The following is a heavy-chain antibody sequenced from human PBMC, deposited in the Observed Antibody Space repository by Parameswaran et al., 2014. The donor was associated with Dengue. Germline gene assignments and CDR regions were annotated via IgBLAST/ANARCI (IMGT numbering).Heavy chain of an antibody. CDR2: IYPGDSDT. CDR3: ARQGTSGDY. V-gene: IGHV5-51*01. J-gene: IGHJ4*02. Sequence: VRQMPGKGLEWMGIIYPGDSDTRYSPSFRGQVTISADKSISTVYLQWSSLKASDTAMYYCARQGTSGDYWGQGTLVTVSS. D-gene: IGHD1-1*01.